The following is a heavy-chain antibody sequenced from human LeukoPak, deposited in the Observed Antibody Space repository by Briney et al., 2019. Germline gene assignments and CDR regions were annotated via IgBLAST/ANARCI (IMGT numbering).Heavy chain of an antibody. CDR2: INSRGSTI. Sequence: GGSLRLSCAASGFTFSSYTMNWLRQAPGKGLECVSYINSRGSTISYADSVKGRFTISRDNAKNSLYLQMNSLRAEDTAVYYCARPIVSQEWFNDAFDIWGQGTMVTVSS. J-gene: IGHJ3*02. D-gene: IGHD3-3*01. V-gene: IGHV3-48*01. CDR1: GFTFSSYT. CDR3: ARPIVSQEWFNDAFDI.